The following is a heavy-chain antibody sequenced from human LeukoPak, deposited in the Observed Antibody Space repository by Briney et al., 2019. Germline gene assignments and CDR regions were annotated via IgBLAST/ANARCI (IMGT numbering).Heavy chain of an antibody. D-gene: IGHD2-2*01. Sequence: GGSLRLSCAASGFTYSKYWIHWVRHAPGKGLVWVSRINSDGRNTNYTDSVKERFTVSRDNPKNTLFLQMDNARAEDTAVYYCASTNAYPDENYWGPGTLVTVSS. CDR2: INSDGRNT. V-gene: IGHV3-74*01. J-gene: IGHJ4*01. CDR3: ASTNAYPDENY. CDR1: GFTYSKYW.